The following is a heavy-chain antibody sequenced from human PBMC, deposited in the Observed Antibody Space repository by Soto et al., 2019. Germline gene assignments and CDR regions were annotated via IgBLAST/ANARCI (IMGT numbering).Heavy chain of an antibody. CDR1: GYTFTSYY. Sequence: GASVKVSCKASGYTFTSYYMHWVRQAPGQGLEWMRIINPSGGSTSYAQKFQGRVTMTRDTSTSTVYMELSSLRSEDTAVYYCARDLRDRLPVVTAIPPSYFDYWGQGTLVTVSS. CDR2: INPSGGST. J-gene: IGHJ4*02. V-gene: IGHV1-46*01. CDR3: ARDLRDRLPVVTAIPPSYFDY. D-gene: IGHD2-21*02.